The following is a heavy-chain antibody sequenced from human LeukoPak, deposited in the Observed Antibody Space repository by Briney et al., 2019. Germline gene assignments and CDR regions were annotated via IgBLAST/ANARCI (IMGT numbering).Heavy chain of an antibody. V-gene: IGHV7-4-1*02. J-gene: IGHJ3*02. Sequence: GASVKVSCKASGYTFTTHSINWLRQAPGQGLEWMGWITTNTGNPTYAQGFTGRFVFSLDTSVSTAYLQISSLKAEDTAVYHCARARSAWASDAFDIWGQGTMVTVSS. CDR2: ITTNTGNP. CDR3: ARARSAWASDAFDI. CDR1: GYTFTTHS. D-gene: IGHD6-19*01.